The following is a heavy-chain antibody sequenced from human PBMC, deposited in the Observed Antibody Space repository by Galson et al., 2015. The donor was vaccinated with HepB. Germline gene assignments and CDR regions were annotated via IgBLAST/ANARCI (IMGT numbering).Heavy chain of an antibody. CDR2: ISGSGGST. CDR1: GFTFSSYA. J-gene: IGHJ1*01. D-gene: IGHD3-22*01. Sequence: SLRLSCAASGFTFSSYAMSWVRQAPGKGLEWVSAISGSGGSTYDADSVKGRFTISRDNSKNTLYLQMNSLRAEDTAVYYCAKDPGSGLYYYDSSGYYQKYFQHWGQGTLVTVSS. CDR3: AKDPGSGLYYYDSSGYYQKYFQH. V-gene: IGHV3-23*01.